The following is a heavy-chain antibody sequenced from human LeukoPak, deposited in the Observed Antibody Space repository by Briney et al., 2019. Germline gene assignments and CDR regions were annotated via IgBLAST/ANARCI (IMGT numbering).Heavy chain of an antibody. J-gene: IGHJ4*02. CDR3: ARFVGACSGDSCYSDY. V-gene: IGHV5-51*01. CDR1: GYSINNYW. D-gene: IGHD2-15*01. CDR2: VYPADSDI. Sequence: GESLKISCKGSGYSINNYWIGWVRQMPGKGLEWMGIVYPADSDIRYSPSFQGQVTISADKSISTAYLQWSSLKASDTAIYYCARFVGACSGDSCYSDYWGQGTLVTVSS.